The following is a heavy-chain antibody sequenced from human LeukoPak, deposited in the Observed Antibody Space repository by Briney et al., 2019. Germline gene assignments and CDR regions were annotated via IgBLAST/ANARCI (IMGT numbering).Heavy chain of an antibody. CDR3: AREGIAAAGNAFDI. CDR1: GGSISSYY. CDR2: IYYSGST. D-gene: IGHD6-13*01. Sequence: PSETLSLTCTVSGGSISSYYWSWIRQPPGKGLEWIGYIYYSGSTNYSPSLKSRVTISVDTSKNQFSLKLSSVTAADTAVYYCAREGIAAAGNAFDIWGQGTMVTVSS. V-gene: IGHV4-59*01. J-gene: IGHJ3*02.